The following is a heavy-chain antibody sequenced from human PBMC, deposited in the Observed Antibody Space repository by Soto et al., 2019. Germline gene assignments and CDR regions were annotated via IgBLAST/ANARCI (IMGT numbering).Heavy chain of an antibody. CDR1: GFTVSSNY. V-gene: IGHV3-53*01. D-gene: IGHD3-10*01. Sequence: EVQMVESGGGLIQPGGSLRLSCAAFGFTVSSNYMTWVLQAPGKGLEWVSVIYSGGSTYYADSVKGRFTISRDNSRNTLYLQMNSLRAEDTAVYYCARGFPSMAYYGEYYFDKWGQGTLVTVSS. J-gene: IGHJ4*02. CDR2: IYSGGST. CDR3: ARGFPSMAYYGEYYFDK.